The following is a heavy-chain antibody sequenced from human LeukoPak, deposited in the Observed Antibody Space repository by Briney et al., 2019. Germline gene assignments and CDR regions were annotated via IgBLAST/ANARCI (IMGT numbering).Heavy chain of an antibody. CDR1: AFTFSNYW. V-gene: IGHV3-74*01. Sequence: PGGTLRLSCAASAFTFSNYWMHWGPQVPGKGLVWDPRIKTDGSASSYADSGRGRFTNSRDNAKNTLYLQMNSLRVEDTAVYFCARDPHNYDNGRYQDALDMWGQGTMVTVSS. CDR2: IKTDGSAS. D-gene: IGHD3-22*01. CDR3: ARDPHNYDNGRYQDALDM. J-gene: IGHJ3*02.